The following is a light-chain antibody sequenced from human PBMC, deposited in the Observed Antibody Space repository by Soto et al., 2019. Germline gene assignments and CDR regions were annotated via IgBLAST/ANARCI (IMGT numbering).Light chain of an antibody. V-gene: IGLV2-23*02. CDR1: SSDVGTYNL. CDR3: CSYAGSSSXI. J-gene: IGLJ1*01. CDR2: EVT. Sequence: QSVLTQPASVSGSPGQSITISCSGTSSDVGTYNLVSWYQQYPGKAPRLMIYEVTKRPSGVSNRFSGSKSGNTASLTISGLQPEDEADYYCCSYAGSSSXIFGTGTKVTVL.